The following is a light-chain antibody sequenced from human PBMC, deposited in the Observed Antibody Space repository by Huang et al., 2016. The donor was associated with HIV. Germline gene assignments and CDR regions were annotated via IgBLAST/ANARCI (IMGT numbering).Light chain of an antibody. J-gene: IGKJ2*01. Sequence: EIVLTQSPGTLSLSPGERATLSCRASQSVASAFLAWYQQRPGQAPRLLIYGASTRATGIPDRFSGSGSGTDFRLTISRLEPEDFAVYYCHQYAASPGTFGQGTKLEI. V-gene: IGKV3-20*01. CDR1: QSVASAF. CDR3: HQYAASPGT. CDR2: GAS.